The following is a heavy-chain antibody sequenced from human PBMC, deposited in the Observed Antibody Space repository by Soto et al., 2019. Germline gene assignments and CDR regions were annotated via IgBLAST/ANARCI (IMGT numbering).Heavy chain of an antibody. CDR1: GYTFTSYG. CDR3: AREEITYYYDSSGPNWFDP. D-gene: IGHD3-22*01. J-gene: IGHJ5*02. CDR2: ISAYNGNT. Sequence: GASVKVSCKASGYTFTSYGTSWVRQAPGQGLEWMGWISAYNGNTNYAQKLQGRVTMTTDISTSTAYMELRSLRSDDTAVYYCAREEITYYYDSSGPNWFDPWGQGTLVTVS. V-gene: IGHV1-18*01.